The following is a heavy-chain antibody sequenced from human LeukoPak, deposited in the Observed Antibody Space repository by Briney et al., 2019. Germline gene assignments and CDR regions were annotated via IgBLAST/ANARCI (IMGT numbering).Heavy chain of an antibody. CDR2: INHSGST. Sequence: SETLSLTCAVYGGSFSGYYWSWIRQPPGKGLEWIGEINHSGSTNYNPSLKSRVTISVDTSKNQFSLKLSSVTAADTAVYYCAREGCSSTSCNHWYFDLWGRGTLVTVSS. J-gene: IGHJ2*01. CDR3: AREGCSSTSCNHWYFDL. CDR1: GGSFSGYY. D-gene: IGHD2-2*01. V-gene: IGHV4-34*01.